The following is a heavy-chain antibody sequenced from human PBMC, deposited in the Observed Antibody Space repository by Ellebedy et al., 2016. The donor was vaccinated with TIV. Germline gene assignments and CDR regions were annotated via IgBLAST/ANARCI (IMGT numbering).Heavy chain of an antibody. CDR3: AADMRTWGPAAPDS. Sequence: PGGSLRLSCAASGFMFADYAMHWVRQAPGKGLEWVSGLSWHSGTIGDADSVKGRFTISRANAKNSLYLQMNSLRGEDTGVHYCAADMRTWGPAAPDSWGQGTLVTVSS. J-gene: IGHJ4*02. D-gene: IGHD6-13*01. CDR2: LSWHSGTI. CDR1: GFMFADYA. V-gene: IGHV3-9*01.